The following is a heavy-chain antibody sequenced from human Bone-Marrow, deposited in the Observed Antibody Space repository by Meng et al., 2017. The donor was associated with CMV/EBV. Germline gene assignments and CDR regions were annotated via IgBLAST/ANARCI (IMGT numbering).Heavy chain of an antibody. D-gene: IGHD5-24*01. Sequence: GGSLRLSCAASGFTFSSYSMNWVRQAPGKGLEWVSSISSSSSYIYYADSVKGRFTISRDNAKNSLYLQMNSLRAEDTAVYYCARGTIRDFSALSWGQGKLVNVNS. CDR3: ARGTIRDFSALS. CDR2: ISSSSSYI. CDR1: GFTFSSYS. V-gene: IGHV3-21*01. J-gene: IGHJ5*02.